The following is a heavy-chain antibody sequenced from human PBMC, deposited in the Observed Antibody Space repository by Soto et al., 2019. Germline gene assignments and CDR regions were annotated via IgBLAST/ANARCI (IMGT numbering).Heavy chain of an antibody. J-gene: IGHJ6*03. CDR2: IYYSGST. CDR1: GGSISSYY. Sequence: SETLSLTYTVSGGSISSYYWSWIRQPPGKGLEWIGYIYYSGSTNYNPSLKSRVTISVDTSKNQFSLKLSSVTAADTAVYYCARHVRRYCSSTSCYYYYMDVWGKGTTVTVSS. V-gene: IGHV4-59*08. D-gene: IGHD2-2*01. CDR3: ARHVRRYCSSTSCYYYYMDV.